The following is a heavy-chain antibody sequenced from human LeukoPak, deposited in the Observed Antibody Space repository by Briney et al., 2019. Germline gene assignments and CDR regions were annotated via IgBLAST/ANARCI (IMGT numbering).Heavy chain of an antibody. D-gene: IGHD3-10*02. CDR2: IKTDGSIT. J-gene: IGHJ6*04. Sequence: GGSLRLSCAASGFTLSNAWMNWVRQAPGKGPVWVSRIKTDGSITDYADSVKGRFTISRDNAKNSLYLQMNSLRAEDTAVYYCAELGITMIGGVWGKGTTVTISS. CDR3: AELGITMIGGV. CDR1: GFTLSNAW. V-gene: IGHV3-74*01.